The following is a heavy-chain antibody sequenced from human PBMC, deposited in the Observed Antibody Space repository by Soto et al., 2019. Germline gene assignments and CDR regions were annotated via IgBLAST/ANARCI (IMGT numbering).Heavy chain of an antibody. Sequence: GGSLRLSCAASGFTFSSYAMHWVRQAPGKGLEWVAVISYDGSNKYYAGSVKGRFTISRDNSKNTVYLQMNSLRAEDTAVYYCAKDYSTVTTDPLSVVLFDYWGQGALVTVSS. J-gene: IGHJ4*02. D-gene: IGHD4-17*01. CDR2: ISYDGSNK. CDR3: AKDYSTVTTDPLSVVLFDY. CDR1: GFTFSSYA. V-gene: IGHV3-30-3*01.